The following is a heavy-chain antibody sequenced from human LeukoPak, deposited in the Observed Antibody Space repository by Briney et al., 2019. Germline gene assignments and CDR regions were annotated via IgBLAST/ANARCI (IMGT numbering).Heavy chain of an antibody. CDR1: GFTFSSYG. CDR2: IRYDGSNK. D-gene: IGHD6-13*01. CDR3: ARKPSYSSSWATS. Sequence: PGGSLRLSCAASGFTFSSYGMHWVRQAPGKGLEWVAFIRYDGSNKYYADSVKGRFTISRDNSKNTLYLQMNSLRAEDTAVYYCARKPSYSSSWATSWGQGTLVTVSS. J-gene: IGHJ5*02. V-gene: IGHV3-30*02.